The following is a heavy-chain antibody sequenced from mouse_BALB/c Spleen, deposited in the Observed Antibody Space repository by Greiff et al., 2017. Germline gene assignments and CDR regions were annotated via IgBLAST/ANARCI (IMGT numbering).Heavy chain of an antibody. CDR1: GYTFTSYW. Sequence: QVQLQQSGAELAKPGASVKMSCKASGYTFTSYWMHWVKQRPGQGLEWIGYINPSTGYTEYNQKFKDKATLTADKSSSTAYMQLSSLTSEDSAVYYCARNGNYVDWFAYWGQGTLVTVSA. D-gene: IGHD2-1*01. J-gene: IGHJ3*01. CDR3: ARNGNYVDWFAY. CDR2: INPSTGYT. V-gene: IGHV1-7*01.